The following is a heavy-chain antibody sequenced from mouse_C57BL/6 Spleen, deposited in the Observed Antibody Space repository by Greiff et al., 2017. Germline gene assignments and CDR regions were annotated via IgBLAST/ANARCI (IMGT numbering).Heavy chain of an antibody. D-gene: IGHD3-2*02. CDR1: GYAFTNYL. J-gene: IGHJ4*01. Sequence: QVQLQQSGAELVRPGTSVKVSCKASGYAFTNYLIEWVKQRPGQGLAWIGVINPGSGGTNYNEKFKGKATLTADKSSSTAYMQLSSLTSEDSAVYFCARSPGMDYWGQGTSVTVSS. CDR3: ARSPGMDY. CDR2: INPGSGGT. V-gene: IGHV1-54*01.